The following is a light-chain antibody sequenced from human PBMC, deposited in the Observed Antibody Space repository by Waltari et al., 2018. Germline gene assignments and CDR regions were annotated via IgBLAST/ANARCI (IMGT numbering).Light chain of an antibody. V-gene: IGLV2-8*01. Sequence: QSALTHPPSASGSPGQSVTISCTGTSSDVGGYNYVAWYQHHPGKAPKLMIYEVSKRPSGVPDRFSASKSGNTASLTVSGLQAEDEADYYCSSYAGSNNYVFGTGTKVTVL. CDR3: SSYAGSNNYV. J-gene: IGLJ1*01. CDR2: EVS. CDR1: SSDVGGYNY.